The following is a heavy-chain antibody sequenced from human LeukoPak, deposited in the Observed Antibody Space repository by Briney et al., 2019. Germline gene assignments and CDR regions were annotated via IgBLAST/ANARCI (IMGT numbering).Heavy chain of an antibody. CDR3: ARFVVVPAAIANFDY. CDR1: GGTFSSYA. Sequence: ASVKVSCKASGGTFSSYAISWVRQAPGQGLEWMGRIIPILGIANYAQKFQGRVTITADKSTSTAYMELSSLRSEDTAVYYCARFVVVPAAIANFDYWGQGALVTVSS. D-gene: IGHD2-2*02. V-gene: IGHV1-69*04. CDR2: IIPILGIA. J-gene: IGHJ4*02.